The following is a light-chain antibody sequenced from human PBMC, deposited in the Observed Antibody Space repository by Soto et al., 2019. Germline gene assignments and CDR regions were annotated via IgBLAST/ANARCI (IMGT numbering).Light chain of an antibody. J-gene: IGKJ2*01. V-gene: IGKV3D-15*01. CDR2: DTS. Sequence: EIVMTQSPAALSVSPGERVTLSCRASQRVSRDLAWYQQKPGQAPRLLIYDTSTRATGVPARFSGSGSGTEFTLTISELQSEDFAVYYCQQYGGVPYTFGQGPKLEIK. CDR3: QQYGGVPYT. CDR1: QRVSRD.